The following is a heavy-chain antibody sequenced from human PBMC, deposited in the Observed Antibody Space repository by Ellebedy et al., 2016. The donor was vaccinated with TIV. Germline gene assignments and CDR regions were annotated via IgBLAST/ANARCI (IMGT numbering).Heavy chain of an antibody. CDR1: GGSITNYN. D-gene: IGHD3-3*01. CDR3: ARSTITFFGVTDAFDI. CDR2: VFYSGSN. V-gene: IGHV4-59*01. J-gene: IGHJ3*02. Sequence: SETLSLTCTVSGGSITNYNWSWIRQPPGKGLEWLGSVFYSGSNNYNPSLRSRITISFDTSKNQASLKLRSVTAADTAVYFCARSTITFFGVTDAFDIWGQGTVVNVSP.